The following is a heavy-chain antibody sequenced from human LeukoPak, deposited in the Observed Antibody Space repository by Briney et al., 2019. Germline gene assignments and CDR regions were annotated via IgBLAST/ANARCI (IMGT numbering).Heavy chain of an antibody. CDR3: ARGSRLGYGSGRDWIDP. J-gene: IGHJ5*01. CDR1: GGFISSYY. Sequence: SETLSLTCTVAGGFISSYYWSWIRQPAGKGLECIGRIYTSGSTNYNPSLKSRVTMSVDTSKIQFSLKLNSVNAADTAVYYCARGSRLGYGSGRDWIDPWGQGTLVTVSS. D-gene: IGHD3-10*01. V-gene: IGHV4-4*07. CDR2: IYTSGST.